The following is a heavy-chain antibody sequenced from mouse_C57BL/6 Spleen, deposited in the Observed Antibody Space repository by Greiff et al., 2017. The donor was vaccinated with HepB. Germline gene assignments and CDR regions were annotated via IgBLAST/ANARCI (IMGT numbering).Heavy chain of an antibody. D-gene: IGHD2-4*01. CDR1: GYAFSSYW. CDR2: IYPGDGDT. Sequence: VQRVESGAELVKPGASVKISCKASGYAFSSYWMNWVKQRPGKGLEWIGQIYPGDGDTNYNGKFKGKATLTADKSSSTAYMQLSSLTSEDSAVYFCARDDYYYFDYWGQGTTLTVSS. J-gene: IGHJ2*01. CDR3: ARDDYYYFDY. V-gene: IGHV1-80*01.